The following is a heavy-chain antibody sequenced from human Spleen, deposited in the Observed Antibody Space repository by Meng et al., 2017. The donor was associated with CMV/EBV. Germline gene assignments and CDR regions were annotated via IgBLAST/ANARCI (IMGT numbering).Heavy chain of an antibody. D-gene: IGHD2-15*01. CDR2: INPNSGGT. J-gene: IGHJ6*02. CDR1: GYTFISYY. CDR3: ARAKRYCTGGTCSSTGYYGMDV. V-gene: IGHV1-2*02. Sequence: ASVKVSCKASGYTFISYYMNWVRQAPGQGLEWMGWINPNSGGTNYAQKFQGRITMTGDRSITTAYMELSRLRSDDMAVYHCARAKRYCTGGTCSSTGYYGMDVWGQGTTVTVSS.